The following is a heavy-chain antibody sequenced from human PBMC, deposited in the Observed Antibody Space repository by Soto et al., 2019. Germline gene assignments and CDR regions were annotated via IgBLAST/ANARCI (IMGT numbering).Heavy chain of an antibody. D-gene: IGHD1-26*01. CDR3: ARMSGTYYVPDY. CDR2: IYHSGST. Sequence: QVQLQESGPRLVEASQTLSLTCTVSNASITSSGYYWSWVRQPPGKRLEWIGYIYHSGSTFYSPSLQSRLTMSVDTSKNQFSLTLRSVTAADTAVYHGARMSGTYYVPDYWAQGTLVTVSS. CDR1: NASITSSGYY. V-gene: IGHV4-31*03. J-gene: IGHJ4*02.